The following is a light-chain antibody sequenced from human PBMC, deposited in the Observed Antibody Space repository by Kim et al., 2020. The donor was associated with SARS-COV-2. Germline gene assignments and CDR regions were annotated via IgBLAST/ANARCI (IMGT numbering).Light chain of an antibody. CDR2: GAS. J-gene: IGKJ1*01. Sequence: STYLAWYQQKPGQAPRLLIYGASSRAAGIPDRFSGSGSGTDFTLSISRLEPEDFAVYFCQQYDAAPWTFGQGTKVDIK. CDR1: STY. V-gene: IGKV3-20*01. CDR3: QQYDAAPWT.